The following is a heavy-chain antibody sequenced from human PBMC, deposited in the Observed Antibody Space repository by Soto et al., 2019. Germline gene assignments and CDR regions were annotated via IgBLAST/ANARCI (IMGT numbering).Heavy chain of an antibody. CDR3: AKDPDDFWSGYYSGDYFDY. CDR1: GFTFSSYA. CDR2: ISGSGGST. Sequence: PGGSLRLSCAASGFTFSSYAMSWVRQAPGKGLEWVSAISGSGGSTYYADSVKGRFTISRDNSKNTLYLQMNSLRAEDTAVYYCAKDPDDFWSGYYSGDYFDYWGQGTLVTVSS. V-gene: IGHV3-23*01. J-gene: IGHJ4*02. D-gene: IGHD3-3*01.